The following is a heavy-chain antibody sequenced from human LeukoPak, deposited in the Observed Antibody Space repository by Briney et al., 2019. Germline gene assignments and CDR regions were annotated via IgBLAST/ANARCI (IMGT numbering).Heavy chain of an antibody. CDR3: ARDAAVMITFGGVIVTSYYYYYMDV. D-gene: IGHD3-16*02. Sequence: GGSLRLSCAASGFTFSDYYMSWIRQAPGKGLEWVSYISSSGSSIYYADSVKGRFTISRDNAKNSLYLQMNSLRAEDTAVYYCARDAAVMITFGGVIVTSYYYYYMDVWGNGTTVTVSS. CDR2: ISSSGSSI. V-gene: IGHV3-11*01. CDR1: GFTFSDYY. J-gene: IGHJ6*03.